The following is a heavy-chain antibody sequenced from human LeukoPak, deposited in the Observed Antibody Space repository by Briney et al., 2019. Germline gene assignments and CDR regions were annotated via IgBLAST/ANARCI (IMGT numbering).Heavy chain of an antibody. CDR3: ASYSSGYRAGYYYYYGMDV. Sequence: PSETLSLTCTVSGGSISSYYWSWIRQPPGKGLEWIGYIYYSGSTNYNPSLKSRVTISVDTSKNQFSLKLSSVTAADTAVYYCASYSSGYRAGYYYYYGMDVWGQGTTVTVSS. CDR2: IYYSGST. D-gene: IGHD3-22*01. J-gene: IGHJ6*02. V-gene: IGHV4-59*12. CDR1: GGSISSYY.